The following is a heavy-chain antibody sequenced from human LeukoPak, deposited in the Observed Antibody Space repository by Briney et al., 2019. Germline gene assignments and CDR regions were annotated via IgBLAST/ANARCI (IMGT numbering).Heavy chain of an antibody. Sequence: GGSLRLSCAASGFTFSSYVMSWVRQAPGKGLEWVSAISGSGASTYYADSVKGRFTISRDNSKNTLYLHMNSLRAEDTAVYYCAKRVSGTTFYWGQGTLVTVSS. CDR1: GFTFSSYV. V-gene: IGHV3-23*01. J-gene: IGHJ4*02. D-gene: IGHD1-1*01. CDR2: ISGSGAST. CDR3: AKRVSGTTFY.